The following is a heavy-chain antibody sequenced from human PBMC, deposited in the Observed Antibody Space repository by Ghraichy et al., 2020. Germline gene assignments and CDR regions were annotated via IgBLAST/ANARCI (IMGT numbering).Heavy chain of an antibody. J-gene: IGHJ4*02. CDR3: ARSSGYGSGSFDYFDY. CDR1: GFTFSTYT. V-gene: IGHV3-30-3*01. CDR2: ISFDVSKY. D-gene: IGHD3-10*01. Sequence: LSLTCAASGFTFSTYTMDWVRQAPGKGLEWVAVISFDVSKYYYADSVKGRFTISRDNSKNTLYLQMNTLRSEDTAVYYCARSSGYGSGSFDYFDYWGQGALVTVSS.